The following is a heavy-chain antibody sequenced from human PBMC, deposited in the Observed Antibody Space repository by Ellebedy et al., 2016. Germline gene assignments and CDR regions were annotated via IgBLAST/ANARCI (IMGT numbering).Heavy chain of an antibody. D-gene: IGHD3-16*01. J-gene: IGHJ3*02. CDR2: IGTAGDT. V-gene: IGHV3-13*04. CDR1: GFTFSSYD. Sequence: GGSLRLXXAASGFTFSSYDMHWVRQATGKGLEWVSAIGTAGDTYYPGSVKGRFTISRENAKNSLYLQMNSLRAGDTAVYYCARDLLGGAFDIWGQGTMVTVSS. CDR3: ARDLLGGAFDI.